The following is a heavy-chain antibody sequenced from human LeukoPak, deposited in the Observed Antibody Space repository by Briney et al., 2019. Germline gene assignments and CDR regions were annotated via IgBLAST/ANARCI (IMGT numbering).Heavy chain of an antibody. Sequence: SVKVSCKASGGTFSSSAISWVRQAPGQGLEWMGRIIPIFGTANYAQKFQGRVTITTDESTSTAYMELSSLRSEDTAVYYCAVANYYGSGSYPPDFDYWGQGTLVTVSS. CDR1: GGTFSSSA. J-gene: IGHJ4*02. V-gene: IGHV1-69*05. CDR3: AVANYYGSGSYPPDFDY. D-gene: IGHD3-10*01. CDR2: IIPIFGTA.